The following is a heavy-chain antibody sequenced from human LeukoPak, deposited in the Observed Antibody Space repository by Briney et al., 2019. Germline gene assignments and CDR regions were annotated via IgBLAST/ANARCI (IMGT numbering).Heavy chain of an antibody. Sequence: ASVKVSCKASGYTFTDYYIHWVRQAPGQGLEWMGWINPNSGGTNYAQKFQGRVTMTRDTSISTAYMELSRLRSDDTAVYYCARNYYDSSGYYFDAEYFQHWGQGTLVTVSS. CDR2: INPNSGGT. CDR3: ARNYYDSSGYYFDAEYFQH. D-gene: IGHD3-22*01. J-gene: IGHJ1*01. CDR1: GYTFTDYY. V-gene: IGHV1-2*02.